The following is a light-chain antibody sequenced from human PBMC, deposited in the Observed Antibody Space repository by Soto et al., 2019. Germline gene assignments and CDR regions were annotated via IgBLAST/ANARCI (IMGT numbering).Light chain of an antibody. Sequence: EIVLTQSPGTLSLSPGEGATLSCRASQSVSSSYIAWYQQRPGQTPSLLIYGAYTRATGMPDRFSGSGSGTHFTLTISRLEPGDFAVYYCQHFGGTTFTFGQGTRLEIK. CDR1: QSVSSSY. V-gene: IGKV3-20*01. J-gene: IGKJ5*01. CDR2: GAY. CDR3: QHFGGTTFT.